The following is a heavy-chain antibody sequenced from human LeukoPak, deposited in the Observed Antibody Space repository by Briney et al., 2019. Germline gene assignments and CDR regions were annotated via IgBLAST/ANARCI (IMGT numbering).Heavy chain of an antibody. CDR2: IYYSGST. CDR3: ARVENVIYYDSRAGAFDI. D-gene: IGHD3-22*01. CDR1: GGSISSGGYY. V-gene: IGHV4-31*03. Sequence: SETLSLTCTVSGGSISSGGYYWSWIRQHPGKGLEWIGYIYYSGSTYYNPSLKSRVTISVDTSKNQFSLKLSSVTAADTAVYYCARVENVIYYDSRAGAFDIWGQGTMVTVSS. J-gene: IGHJ3*02.